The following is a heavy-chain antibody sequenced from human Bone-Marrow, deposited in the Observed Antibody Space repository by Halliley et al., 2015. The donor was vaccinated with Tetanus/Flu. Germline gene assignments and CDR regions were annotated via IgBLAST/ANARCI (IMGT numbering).Heavy chain of an antibody. V-gene: IGHV3-21*01. D-gene: IGHD6-19*01. CDR3: ARPVGPGIAVAEEIY. Sequence: VSSISSSSDYIYYADSVKGRFTISRDNAQNSLYLQMNSLRAEDTAVYYCARPVGPGIAVAEEIYWGQGTLVTVSS. J-gene: IGHJ4*02. CDR2: ISSSSDYI.